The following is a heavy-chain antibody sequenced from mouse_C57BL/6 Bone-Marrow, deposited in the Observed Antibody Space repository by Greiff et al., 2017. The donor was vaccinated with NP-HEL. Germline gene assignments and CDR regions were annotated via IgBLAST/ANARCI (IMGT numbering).Heavy chain of an antibody. Sequence: VQLKESEGGLVQPGSSMKLSCTASGFTFSDYSMAWVRQVPEKGLEWVANINYDGSSTYYLDSLKSRFIISRDNAKNILYLQMSSLKSEDTATYYCAREGGLRRRTYAMDYWGQGTSVTVSS. D-gene: IGHD2-4*01. CDR2: INYDGSST. CDR1: GFTFSDYS. J-gene: IGHJ4*01. CDR3: AREGGLRRRTYAMDY. V-gene: IGHV5-16*01.